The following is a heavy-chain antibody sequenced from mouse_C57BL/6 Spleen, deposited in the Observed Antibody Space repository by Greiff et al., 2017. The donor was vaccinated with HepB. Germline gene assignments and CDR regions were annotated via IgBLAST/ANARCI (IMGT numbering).Heavy chain of an antibody. D-gene: IGHD2-5*01. Sequence: EVKLQESGGGLVKPGGSLKLSCAASGFTFSSYAMSWVRQTPEKRLEWVATISDGGSYTYYPDNVKGRFTISRDNAKNNLYLQMSHLKSEDTAMYYCARDLDYSNYYAMDYWGQGTSVTVSS. CDR3: ARDLDYSNYYAMDY. CDR1: GFTFSSYA. CDR2: ISDGGSYT. V-gene: IGHV5-4*01. J-gene: IGHJ4*01.